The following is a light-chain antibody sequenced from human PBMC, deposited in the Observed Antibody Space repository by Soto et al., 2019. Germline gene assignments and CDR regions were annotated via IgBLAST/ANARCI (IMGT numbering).Light chain of an antibody. J-gene: IGKJ1*01. V-gene: IGKV1-5*03. CDR1: QTISSW. CDR2: KAS. Sequence: IQMPQPPSTLSGSVGARVTITCRASQTISSWLAWYQQKPGKAPKLLIYKASTLKSGVPSRFSGSGSGTEFTLTISSLQPDDFATYYCQHYNSYSEAFGQGTKV. CDR3: QHYNSYSEA.